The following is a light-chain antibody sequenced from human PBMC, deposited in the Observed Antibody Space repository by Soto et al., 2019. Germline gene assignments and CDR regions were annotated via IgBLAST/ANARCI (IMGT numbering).Light chain of an antibody. J-gene: IGLJ1*01. V-gene: IGLV3-9*01. CDR2: RDK. Sequence: YELTQPPSVSVALGQTARITCGGNNIGSKNVHWYQQRPGQAPVLVIYRDKKRPSGIPERFSGSKSENTATLTISRAQAGDEAEYYCQVWDTSSTWYVFGTGTKLTVL. CDR3: QVWDTSSTWYV. CDR1: NIGSKN.